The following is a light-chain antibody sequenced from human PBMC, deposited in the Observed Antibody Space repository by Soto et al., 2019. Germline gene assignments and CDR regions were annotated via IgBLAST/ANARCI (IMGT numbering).Light chain of an antibody. V-gene: IGKV1-5*03. J-gene: IGKJ1*01. Sequence: DIQMTQSPSTLSASVGDRVTITCRASQSINSWLAWYQQKPGKAPNLLIYKASSLESGVPSRFRGSGSGTEFTLTISSLQPDDFATYYCQQYDSYSWTFGQGTKVEIK. CDR2: KAS. CDR3: QQYDSYSWT. CDR1: QSINSW.